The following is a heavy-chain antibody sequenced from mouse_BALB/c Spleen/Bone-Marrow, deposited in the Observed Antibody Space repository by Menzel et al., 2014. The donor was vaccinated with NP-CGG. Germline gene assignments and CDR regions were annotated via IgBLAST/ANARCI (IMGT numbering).Heavy chain of an antibody. Sequence: VQLMESGPELVKPGALVKISCKASGYTFTSYDINWVKQRPGQGLEWIGWIYPGDGSSKYNEKFKGKATLTADKSSSTAFMQLSSLTSENSAVYFCACSGDRSGYGFAYWGQGTLVTVSA. CDR3: ACSGDRSGYGFAY. CDR1: GYTFTSYD. CDR2: IYPGDGSS. J-gene: IGHJ3*01. D-gene: IGHD3-2*01. V-gene: IGHV1S56*01.